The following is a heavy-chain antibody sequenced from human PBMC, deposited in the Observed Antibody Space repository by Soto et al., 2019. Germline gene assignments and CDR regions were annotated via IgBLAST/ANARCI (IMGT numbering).Heavy chain of an antibody. CDR3: AITLSGGFDY. CDR1: GDSLTRNY. CDR2: IHNGRST. V-gene: IGHV4-59*01. J-gene: IGHJ4*02. Sequence: QVQLQESGPGLVKPSETLSLTCTVSGDSLTRNYWSWIRQPPGKGLEWLAYIHNGRSTNYNPSLMSRVSISLDTSKSQFSLNLNSVTAADTAVYYCAITLSGGFDYWGQGTLVTVSS. D-gene: IGHD1-20*01.